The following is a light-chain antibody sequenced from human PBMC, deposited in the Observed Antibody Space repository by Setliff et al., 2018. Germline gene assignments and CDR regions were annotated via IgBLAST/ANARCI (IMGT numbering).Light chain of an antibody. CDR3: VSYTNSATLV. J-gene: IGLJ2*01. CDR2: DVS. Sequence: SVLTQPASVSGSPGQSVTISCTGTSSDIGGYNYVSWYQQRPGKAPKLMIYDVSIRPSGVSTRFSGSKSANTASLTISGLQAEDEADYYCVSYTNSATLVFGGGTKVTVL. CDR1: SSDIGGYNY. V-gene: IGLV2-14*03.